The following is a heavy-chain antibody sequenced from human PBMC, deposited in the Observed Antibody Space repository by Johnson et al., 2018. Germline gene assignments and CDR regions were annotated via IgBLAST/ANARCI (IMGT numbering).Heavy chain of an antibody. CDR2: VRAKSNSYPT. V-gene: IGHV3-72*01. CDR1: GFTFSDHY. CDR3: VCASGITYPYVQK. Sequence: VQLVQSGGGLVQPGRSLRLSCAASGFTFSDHYMDWVRQAPGTGLEWVGRVRAKSNSYPTEYAASVKGRFTISRDDSQNSLYLQMNSLKTADTALYHCVCASGITYPYVQKWGQGSLVTVSS. J-gene: IGHJ1*01. D-gene: IGHD3-10*01.